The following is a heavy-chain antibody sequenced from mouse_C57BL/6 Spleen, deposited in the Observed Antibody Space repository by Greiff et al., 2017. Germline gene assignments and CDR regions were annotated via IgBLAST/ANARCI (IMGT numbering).Heavy chain of an antibody. J-gene: IGHJ4*01. V-gene: IGHV5-4*03. CDR1: GFTFSSYA. Sequence: DVMLVESGGGLVKPGGSLKLSCAASGFTFSSYAMSWVRQTPEKRLEWVATISDGGSYTYYPDNVKGRFTISRDNAKNNLYLQMSHLKSEDTAMYYCARGGTTVVDAMDYWGQGTSVTVSS. D-gene: IGHD1-1*01. CDR3: ARGGTTVVDAMDY. CDR2: ISDGGSYT.